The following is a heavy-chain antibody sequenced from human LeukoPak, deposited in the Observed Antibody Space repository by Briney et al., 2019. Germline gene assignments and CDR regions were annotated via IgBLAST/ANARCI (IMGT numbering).Heavy chain of an antibody. J-gene: IGHJ4*02. Sequence: GGSLRLSCAASGFTFSSYSMNWVRQAPGKGLEWVSYISSSSSTIYYADSVKGRFTISRDNAKNSLYLQMNSLRAEDTAVYYCARLMDSNYDGSAFDYWGQGTLVTVSS. CDR3: ARLMDSNYDGSAFDY. CDR2: ISSSSSTI. CDR1: GFTFSSYS. V-gene: IGHV3-48*01. D-gene: IGHD3-22*01.